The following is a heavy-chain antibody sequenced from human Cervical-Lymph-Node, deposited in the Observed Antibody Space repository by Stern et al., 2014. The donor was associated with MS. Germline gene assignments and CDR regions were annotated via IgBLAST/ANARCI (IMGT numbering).Heavy chain of an antibody. V-gene: IGHV3-30*18. J-gene: IGHJ4*02. D-gene: IGHD2-2*01. CDR2: ISYDGSNK. Sequence: VQLVESGGGVVQPGRSLRLSCAASGFNFSSYGMHWVRQAPGKGLEWVAVISYDGSNKCYADSVKGRFTISRDNSKNTLYLQMNSLRAKDTAVYYCAKAKAPIVVVPAAPGDYWGQGTLVTVSS. CDR1: GFNFSSYG. CDR3: AKAKAPIVVVPAAPGDY.